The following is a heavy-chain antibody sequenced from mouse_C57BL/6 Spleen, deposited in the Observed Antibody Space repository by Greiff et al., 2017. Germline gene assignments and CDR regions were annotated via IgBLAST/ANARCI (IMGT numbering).Heavy chain of an antibody. J-gene: IGHJ3*01. V-gene: IGHV1-53*01. CDR3: ARCPYGNYLAWFAY. Sequence: QVQLRQPGTELVKPGASVKLSCKASGYTFTSYWMHWVKQRPGQGLEWIGNINPSNGGTNYNEKFKSKATLTVDKSSSTAYMQLSSLTSEDSAVYYCARCPYGNYLAWFAYWGQGTLVTVSA. CDR2: INPSNGGT. D-gene: IGHD2-1*01. CDR1: GYTFTSYW.